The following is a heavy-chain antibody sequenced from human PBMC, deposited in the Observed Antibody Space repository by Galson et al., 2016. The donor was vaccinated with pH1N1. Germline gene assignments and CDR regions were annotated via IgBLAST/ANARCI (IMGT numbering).Heavy chain of an antibody. V-gene: IGHV3-11*06. CDR2: IRSSRRDT. CDR3: ARGGVSVAAVFDL. D-gene: IGHD6-19*01. Sequence: STSNSYMSWVRQAPGKGLEWVSYIRSSRRDTNYADSVKGRFSISRDNAKNLLFLQMNSLRAEDTAVYYCARGGVSVAAVFDLWGQGALVTVSP. CDR1: STSNSY. J-gene: IGHJ4*02.